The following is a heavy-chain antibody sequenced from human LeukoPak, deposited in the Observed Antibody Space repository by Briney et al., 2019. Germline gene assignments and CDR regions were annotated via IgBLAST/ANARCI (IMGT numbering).Heavy chain of an antibody. V-gene: IGHV3-7*01. D-gene: IGHD4-23*01. CDR3: ANSNSGPEY. J-gene: IGHJ4*02. Sequence: PGGSLRLSCSASGFTFSSHWMNWVRQAPGKGLEWVAIINKDGSEINYVDSATGRFTISRDNAKNSLYLQMNYLRAEDTAMYYCANSNSGPEYWGQGTLVIVPS. CDR1: GFTFSSHW. CDR2: INKDGSEI.